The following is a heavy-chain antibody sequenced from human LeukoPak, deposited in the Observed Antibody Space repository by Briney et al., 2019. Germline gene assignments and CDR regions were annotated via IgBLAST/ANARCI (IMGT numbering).Heavy chain of an antibody. J-gene: IGHJ4*02. CDR2: IYSGGST. CDR1: GFTVSSNY. CDR3: ARDRGGHYYDSSDFDY. Sequence: PGGSLRLSCAASGFTVSSNYMTWVRQAPGKGLEWVSVIYSGGSTYYADSVKGRFTIPRDNIKNTLYLQMNSLRAEDTAVYYCARDRGGHYYDSSDFDYWGQGTLVTVSS. V-gene: IGHV3-66*01. D-gene: IGHD3-22*01.